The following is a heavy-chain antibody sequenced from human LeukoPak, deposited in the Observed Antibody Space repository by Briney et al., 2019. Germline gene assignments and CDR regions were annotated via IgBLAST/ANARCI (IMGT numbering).Heavy chain of an antibody. Sequence: GGSLRLSCAAYGFTFSSYAMSWVRQAPGKGLEWVSAISGSGGSTYYADSVKGRFTISRDNSKNTLYLQMNSLRAEDTAVYYCATLTFGGVIASSGFDYWGQGTLVTVSS. CDR1: GFTFSSYA. D-gene: IGHD3-16*02. CDR3: ATLTFGGVIASSGFDY. J-gene: IGHJ4*02. CDR2: ISGSGGST. V-gene: IGHV3-23*01.